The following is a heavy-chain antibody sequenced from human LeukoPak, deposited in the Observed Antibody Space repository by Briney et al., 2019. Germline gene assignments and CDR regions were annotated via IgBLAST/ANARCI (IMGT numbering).Heavy chain of an antibody. V-gene: IGHV1-24*01. Sequence: ASVKVSCKVSGYTLTELSMHWVRQAPGKGLEWMGGFDPEDGETIYAQKFQGRVTMTEDTSTDTAYMEPSSLRSEDTAVYYCATGLLRYFDWLSSGNDYWGQGTLVTVSS. CDR1: GYTLTELS. CDR2: FDPEDGET. J-gene: IGHJ4*02. D-gene: IGHD3-9*01. CDR3: ATGLLRYFDWLSSGNDY.